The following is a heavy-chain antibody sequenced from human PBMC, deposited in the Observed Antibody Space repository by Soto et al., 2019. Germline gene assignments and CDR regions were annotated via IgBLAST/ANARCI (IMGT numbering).Heavy chain of an antibody. CDR3: AKVGSWYGAQYYYYMDV. J-gene: IGHJ6*03. CDR1: GFIFSSFA. D-gene: IGHD6-13*01. CDR2: ISYSGDNE. Sequence: GGSLRLSCAASGFIFSSFAMHWVRQAPGKGLEWVALISYSGDNEYYADSVKGRFTISRDNSMNTLYLQMNSLRAEDTALYYCAKVGSWYGAQYYYYMDVWGKGTTVTVSS. V-gene: IGHV3-30-3*01.